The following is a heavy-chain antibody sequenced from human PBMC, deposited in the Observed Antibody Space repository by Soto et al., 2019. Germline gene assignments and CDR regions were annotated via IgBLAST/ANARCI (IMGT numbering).Heavy chain of an antibody. Sequence: SETLSLTCSVSGGSISSSSYYWGLIRQPPGKGLEWIGSIYYSGSTYYNPSRKSRVTISVDTSKNQFSLKLSSVTAADTAVYYCARLVYDSSGYRPGWGQGTLVTVSS. CDR3: ARLVYDSSGYRPG. J-gene: IGHJ4*02. V-gene: IGHV4-39*01. CDR1: GGSISSSSYY. CDR2: IYYSGST. D-gene: IGHD3-22*01.